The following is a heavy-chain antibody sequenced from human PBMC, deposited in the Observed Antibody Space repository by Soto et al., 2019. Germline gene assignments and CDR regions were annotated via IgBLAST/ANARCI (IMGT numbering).Heavy chain of an antibody. CDR1: GGSISSYY. Sequence: SETLSLTCTVSGGSISSYYWSWIRQPPGKGLEWIGSIYYSGSTYYNPSLKSRVTISVDTSKNQFSLKLSSVTAADTAVYYCARHGPISYYGMDVWGQGTTVTVSS. J-gene: IGHJ6*02. CDR2: IYYSGST. CDR3: ARHGPISYYGMDV. V-gene: IGHV4-39*01.